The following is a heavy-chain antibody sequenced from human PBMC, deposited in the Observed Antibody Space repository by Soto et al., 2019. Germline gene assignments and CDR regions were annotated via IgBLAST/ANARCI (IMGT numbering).Heavy chain of an antibody. CDR3: ARDLGYSKGPRVLYYYYGMDV. J-gene: IGHJ6*02. V-gene: IGHV3-7*01. CDR2: IKQDGSEK. Sequence: GGSLRLSCAASGFTFSSYWMSWVRQAPGKGLEWVANIKQDGSEKYYVDSVKGRFTISRDNAKNSLYLQMNSLRAEDTAVYYCARDLGYSKGPRVLYYYYGMDVWGQGTTVTVSS. D-gene: IGHD4-4*01. CDR1: GFTFSSYW.